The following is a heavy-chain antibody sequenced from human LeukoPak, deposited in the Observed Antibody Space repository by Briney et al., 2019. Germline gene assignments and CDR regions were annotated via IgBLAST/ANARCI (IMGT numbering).Heavy chain of an antibody. CDR1: GGPFNNYA. CDR3: ARSLDSYYYDSSGYYSPFDY. CDR2: IIPMFDSE. D-gene: IGHD3-22*01. J-gene: IGHJ4*02. Sequence: SVKVSCKASGGPFNNYAISWVRQAPGQGLEWMGGIIPMFDSENYAQKFQGRVTITADESTSTAYMELNSLRSEDTAVYYCARSLDSYYYDSSGYYSPFDYWGQGTLVTVSS. V-gene: IGHV1-69*13.